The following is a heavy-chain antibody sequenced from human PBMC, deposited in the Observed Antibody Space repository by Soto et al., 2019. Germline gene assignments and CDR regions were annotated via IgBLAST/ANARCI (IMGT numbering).Heavy chain of an antibody. CDR1: GYTXVDYA. V-gene: IGHV1-3*01. D-gene: IGHD5-12*01. Sequence: SXKVSCKASGYTXVDYALNLVRQAPGQGLEWVGWMNPNTGNIEYSNKLEDRVSITRDTAKRTAYMELRGLRSEDTAVYFCTREAIVADNWFDPWGQGTLGTVSS. CDR3: TREAIVADNWFDP. CDR2: MNPNTGNI. J-gene: IGHJ5*02.